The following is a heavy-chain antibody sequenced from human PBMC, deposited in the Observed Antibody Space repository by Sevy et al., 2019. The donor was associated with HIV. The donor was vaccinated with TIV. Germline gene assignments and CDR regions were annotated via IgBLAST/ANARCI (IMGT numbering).Heavy chain of an antibody. CDR2: FRSKGYGGTT. CDR3: TRGPRGGWAFDL. J-gene: IGHJ3*01. Sequence: GGSLRLSCTASGFTFGDYAMSWFRQAPGKGLEWVGLFRSKGYGGTTEYAASVKGRFIMSRDDSKSIAYLQMNSLKTDDSAVYYCTRGPRGGWAFDLWGQGTMVTVSS. V-gene: IGHV3-49*03. D-gene: IGHD3-16*01. CDR1: GFTFGDYA.